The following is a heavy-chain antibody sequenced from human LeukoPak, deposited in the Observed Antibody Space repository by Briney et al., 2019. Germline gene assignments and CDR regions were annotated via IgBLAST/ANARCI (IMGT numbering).Heavy chain of an antibody. J-gene: IGHJ4*02. CDR1: GGSISRGDYY. D-gene: IGHD3-10*01. Sequence: PSETLSLTCTVSGGSISRGDYYWSWIRQPPGKGLEWIGNTFYSGSAYYNPSLKSRVSISVDKSKNQFSLILSSVTAADTAVYYCARALYFGSGSTIDYWGQGILVTVSS. V-gene: IGHV4-30-4*01. CDR2: TFYSGSA. CDR3: ARALYFGSGSTIDY.